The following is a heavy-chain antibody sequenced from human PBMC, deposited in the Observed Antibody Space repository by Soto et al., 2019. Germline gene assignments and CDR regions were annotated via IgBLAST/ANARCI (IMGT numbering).Heavy chain of an antibody. Sequence: SVKVSCKASGGTFSSYTISWVRQAPGQGLEWMGRIIPILGIANYAQKFQGRVTITADKSTSTAYMELSSLRSEDTAVYYCARGLVSMDYYYYMDVWGKGTTVTVSS. CDR3: ARGLVSMDYYYYMDV. CDR2: IIPILGIA. V-gene: IGHV1-69*02. CDR1: GGTFSSYT. J-gene: IGHJ6*03.